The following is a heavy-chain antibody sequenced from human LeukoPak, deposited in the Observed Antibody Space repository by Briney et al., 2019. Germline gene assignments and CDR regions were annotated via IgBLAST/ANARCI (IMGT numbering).Heavy chain of an antibody. CDR1: GFTFSSYA. Sequence: GGSLRLSCAASGFTFSSYAMHWVRQAPGKGLEWVAVISYDGSNKYYADSVKGRFTISRDNSKNTLYPQMNSLRAEDTAVYYCAKDLLDFWSGYFRDDAFDIWGQGTMVTVSS. J-gene: IGHJ3*02. CDR3: AKDLLDFWSGYFRDDAFDI. CDR2: ISYDGSNK. V-gene: IGHV3-30-3*01. D-gene: IGHD3-3*01.